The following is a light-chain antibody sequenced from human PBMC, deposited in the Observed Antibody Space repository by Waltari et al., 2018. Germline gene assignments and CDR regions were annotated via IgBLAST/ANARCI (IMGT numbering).Light chain of an antibody. V-gene: IGKV1-8*01. CDR2: AAS. CDR1: QGISSY. J-gene: IGKJ2*01. CDR3: QQYYSYPGYT. Sequence: AIRITQSPSSLSASTGDRVPITCRASQGISSYLAWYQQKPGKAPKLLIYAASTLQSGVPSRFSGSGSGTDFTLTISCLQSEDFATYYCQQYYSYPGYTFGQGTKLEIK.